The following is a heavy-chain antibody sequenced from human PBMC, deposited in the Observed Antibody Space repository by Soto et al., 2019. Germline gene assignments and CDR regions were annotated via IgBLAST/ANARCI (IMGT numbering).Heavy chain of an antibody. D-gene: IGHD1-26*01. CDR2: ICYDGSNK. V-gene: IGHV3-33*01. J-gene: IGHJ4*02. CDR1: GFTFSSYG. CDR3: ARDSWEKVYSIPSY. Sequence: PGGSLRLSCAASGFTFSSYGMHWVRQAPGKGLEWVAVICYDGSNKYYADSVKGRFTISRDNSKNTQYLQMNSLRAEDTAVYYCARDSWEKVYSIPSYWGQGTLVTVSS.